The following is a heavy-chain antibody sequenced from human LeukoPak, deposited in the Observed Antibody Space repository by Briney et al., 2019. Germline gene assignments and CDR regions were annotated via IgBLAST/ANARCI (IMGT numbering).Heavy chain of an antibody. J-gene: IGHJ5*02. D-gene: IGHD2-2*01. CDR3: AHRNVGYCSSTSCSLDWFDP. Sequence: RKSGPTLVNPTQTLTLTCTFSGFSLSTSGVGVGWIRQPPGKALEWLALIYWDDDKCYSPSLKSRLTITKDTSKNQVVLTMTNMDPVDTATYYCAHRNVGYCSSTSCSLDWFDPWGQGTLVTVSS. CDR2: IYWDDDK. V-gene: IGHV2-5*02. CDR1: GFSLSTSGVG.